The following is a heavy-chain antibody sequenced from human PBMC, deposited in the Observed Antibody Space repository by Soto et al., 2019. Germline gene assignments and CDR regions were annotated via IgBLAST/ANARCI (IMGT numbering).Heavy chain of an antibody. D-gene: IGHD3-10*01. CDR1: GYSFAFYL. Sequence: GQSLTLSCNGSGYSFAFYLIGWVRPLPGKGLDWMGVIYPGDSDTRYSPSFHGQVTISADKSISTAYLQWSSLKASDTAMYFCARLPGVRGVFDGFNVWGQGTMVTVS. V-gene: IGHV5-51*01. CDR2: IYPGDSDT. J-gene: IGHJ3*01. CDR3: ARLPGVRGVFDGFNV.